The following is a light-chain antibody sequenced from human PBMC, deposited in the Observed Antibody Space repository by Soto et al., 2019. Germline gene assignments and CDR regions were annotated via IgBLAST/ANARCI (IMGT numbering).Light chain of an antibody. V-gene: IGKV3-11*01. J-gene: IGKJ5*01. Sequence: EIVLTQSPATLSLSPGERATLSCRASQSVTNYLAWYQQKAVQATSLLIYETIHRATGIPARFSGSGSGTDFTLTISSLEPEDFAVYYCQQRSHWLITFGQGTRLEIK. CDR1: QSVTNY. CDR2: ETI. CDR3: QQRSHWLIT.